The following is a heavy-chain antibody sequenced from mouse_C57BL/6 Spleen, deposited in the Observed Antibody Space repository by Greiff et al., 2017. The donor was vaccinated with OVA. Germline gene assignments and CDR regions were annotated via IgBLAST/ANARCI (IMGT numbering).Heavy chain of an antibody. J-gene: IGHJ2*01. CDR1: GYTFTSYW. D-gene: IGHD2-5*01. Sequence: VQLQQPGAELVKPGASVKLSCKASGYTFTSYWMHWVKQRPGQGLEWIGMIHPNSGSTNYNEKFKSKATLTVDKSSSTAYMQLSSLTSEDSAVYYCAKAYYSNYVLYFDYWGKGTTLTVSS. CDR2: IHPNSGST. CDR3: AKAYYSNYVLYFDY. V-gene: IGHV1-64*01.